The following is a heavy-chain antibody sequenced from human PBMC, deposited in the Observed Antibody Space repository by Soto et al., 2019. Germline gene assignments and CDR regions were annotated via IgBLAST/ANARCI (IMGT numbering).Heavy chain of an antibody. J-gene: IGHJ4*02. CDR2: ISAYNANT. Sequence: QVQLVQSGAEVKKPGASVKVSCKASGYTFLSYGITWVRQAPGQGLEWMGWISAYNANTNYGQKFQARVSMTTDTSSNTAYLEVRSLRSDDTAFYFCARVFRWSSSSWGFDYWGQGTLVTVSS. CDR3: ARVFRWSSSSWGFDY. CDR1: GYTFLSYG. V-gene: IGHV1-18*01. D-gene: IGHD6-6*01.